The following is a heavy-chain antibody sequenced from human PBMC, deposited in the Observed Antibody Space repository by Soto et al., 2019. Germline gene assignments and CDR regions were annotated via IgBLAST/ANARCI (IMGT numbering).Heavy chain of an antibody. CDR1: GFTVSTNY. CDR3: ARGGNWLDP. J-gene: IGHJ5*02. V-gene: IGHV3-66*01. CDR2: IYGGGTT. Sequence: EVQLVESGGGLVQPGGSLRLSCVASGFTVSTNYMSWVRQAPGKGLEWVSVIYGGGTTYYADSVKGRFTISRDNSKNMLYLQMNSLRAEHTAVYYCARGGNWLDPWGQGTLVTVSS.